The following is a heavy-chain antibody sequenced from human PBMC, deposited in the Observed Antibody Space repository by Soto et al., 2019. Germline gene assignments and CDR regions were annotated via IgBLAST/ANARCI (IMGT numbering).Heavy chain of an antibody. CDR3: ARDLYYYDSSGYPPPVGY. CDR2: IIPILGIA. D-gene: IGHD3-22*01. J-gene: IGHJ4*02. CDR1: GGTFSSYT. Sequence: SVKVSCKASGGTFSSYTISWVRQAPGQGLEWMGRIIPILGIANYAQKFQGRVTITADKSTSTAYMELSSLRSEDTAVYYCARDLYYYDSSGYPPPVGYWGLG. V-gene: IGHV1-69*04.